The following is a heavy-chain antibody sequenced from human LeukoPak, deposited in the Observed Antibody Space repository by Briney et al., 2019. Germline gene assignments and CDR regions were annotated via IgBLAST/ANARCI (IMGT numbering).Heavy chain of an antibody. CDR3: ARRVIVRGLDY. J-gene: IGHJ4*02. V-gene: IGHV3-21*01. CDR2: ISSDSTYI. CDR1: GFSFISYS. Sequence: PGGSLRLSCAASGFSFISYSMNWVRQAPGKGLEWVSTISSDSTYIYYADSMNGRFTISIDNAKNSLYLQMNSLRAEDTAVYYCARRVIVRGLDYWGQGTLVTVSS. D-gene: IGHD3-22*01.